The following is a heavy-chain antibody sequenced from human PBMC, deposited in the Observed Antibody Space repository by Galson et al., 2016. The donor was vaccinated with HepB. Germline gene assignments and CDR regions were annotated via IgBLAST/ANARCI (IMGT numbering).Heavy chain of an antibody. Sequence: SLRLSCAASGFNFGDYAVSWFRQPPEKGLEWVSLIRSRVYGATTEYAASVRGRFTISRDDSKDIAYLHVTSLKTEDTALYYCTCPTGVSNIYYRCFDPWGQGTLVTVSS. CDR3: TCPTGVSNIYYRCFDP. CDR2: IRSRVYGATT. V-gene: IGHV3-49*03. CDR1: GFNFGDYA. J-gene: IGHJ5*02. D-gene: IGHD1-26*01.